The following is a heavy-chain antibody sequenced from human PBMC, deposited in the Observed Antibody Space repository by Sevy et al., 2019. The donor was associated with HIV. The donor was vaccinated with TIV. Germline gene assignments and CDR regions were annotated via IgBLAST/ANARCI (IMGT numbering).Heavy chain of an antibody. Sequence: ASVKVSCKASGYTFTGYYMHWVRQAPGQGLEWMGRTNPNSGGTNYAQKFQGRVTMTRDTSISTAYMELSRLRSDDTAVYYCARDVEGYTYGYAFDYWGQGTLVTVSS. CDR1: GYTFTGYY. CDR2: TNPNSGGT. J-gene: IGHJ4*02. V-gene: IGHV1-2*06. CDR3: ARDVEGYTYGYAFDY. D-gene: IGHD5-18*01.